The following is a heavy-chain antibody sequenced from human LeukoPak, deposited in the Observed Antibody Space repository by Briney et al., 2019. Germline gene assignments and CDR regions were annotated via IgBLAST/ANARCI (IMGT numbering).Heavy chain of an antibody. V-gene: IGHV3-23*01. CDR1: GFIVRNYP. Sequence: GGSLRLSCAASGFIVRNYPIHWVRQAPGKGLEWVSGISGSGDSTYYADSVKGRFTISRDNSKNTLYLQMNSLRAEDTAVYYCAPRYQWLVPFDYWGQGTLVTVSS. CDR2: ISGSGDST. D-gene: IGHD6-19*01. J-gene: IGHJ4*02. CDR3: APRYQWLVPFDY.